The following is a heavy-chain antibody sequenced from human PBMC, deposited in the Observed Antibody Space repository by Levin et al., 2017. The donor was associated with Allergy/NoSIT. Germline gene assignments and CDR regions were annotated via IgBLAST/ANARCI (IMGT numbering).Heavy chain of an antibody. J-gene: IGHJ3*02. Sequence: LSLTCAASGFTVSSNYMSWVRQAPGKGLEWVSVIYSGGSTYYADSVKGRFTISRDNSKNTLYLQMNSLRAEDTAVYYCARDSRADAFDIWGQGTMVTVSS. D-gene: IGHD2-21*01. V-gene: IGHV3-66*02. CDR1: GFTVSSNY. CDR3: ARDSRADAFDI. CDR2: IYSGGST.